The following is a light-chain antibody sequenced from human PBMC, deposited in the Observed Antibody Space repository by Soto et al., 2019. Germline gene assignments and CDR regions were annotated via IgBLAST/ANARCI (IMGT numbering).Light chain of an antibody. V-gene: IGKV3-15*01. CDR2: DAS. Sequence: EIVMTQSPATLSVSPGERATLSCRASQSVSSNLAWYQQKPGQAPRLLIYDASTRATGIPARFSGSGSGTEFTLSVGSLEAKEFARSLCQLHHWSPRTFGGGTKVDIK. CDR1: QSVSSN. CDR3: QLHHWSPRT. J-gene: IGKJ4*02.